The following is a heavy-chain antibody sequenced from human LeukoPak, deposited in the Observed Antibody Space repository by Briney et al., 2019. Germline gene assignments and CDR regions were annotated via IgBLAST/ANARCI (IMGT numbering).Heavy chain of an antibody. D-gene: IGHD3-9*01. CDR2: ISAYNGNT. CDR1: GYTFTSYG. V-gene: IGHV1-18*04. J-gene: IGHJ6*04. CDR3: ARDRHRITIFDYGMDV. Sequence: ASVKVSCKASGYTFTSYGISWVRQAPGQGLEWMGWISAYNGNTNYAQKLQGRVIMTTDTSTSTAYMELRSLRSDAPAVYYCARDRHRITIFDYGMDVWGKGTTVTVSS.